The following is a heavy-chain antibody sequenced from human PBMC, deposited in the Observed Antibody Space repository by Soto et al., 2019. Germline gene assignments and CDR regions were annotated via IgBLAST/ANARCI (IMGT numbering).Heavy chain of an antibody. CDR1: GGTFSSYA. D-gene: IGHD6-19*01. J-gene: IGHJ2*01. CDR2: IIPMFGTA. Sequence: QVQLVQSGSEVKKPGSSVKVSCRASGGTFSSYAISWVRQAPGQGPEWMGGIIPMFGTAKYAQKFQGRVTITADESRSTAYMELRSLISEDTAVYYCAQTLGLAVAGPGRFALWGRGTLVTVSS. CDR3: AQTLGLAVAGPGRFAL. V-gene: IGHV1-69*12.